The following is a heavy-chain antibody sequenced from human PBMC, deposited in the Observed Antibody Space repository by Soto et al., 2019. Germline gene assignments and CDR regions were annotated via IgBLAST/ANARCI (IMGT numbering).Heavy chain of an antibody. CDR1: GGSISSSSYY. CDR2: IYYIGST. V-gene: IGHV4-39*01. Sequence: QLQLQESGPGLVKPSETLSLTCTVSGGSISSSSYYWGWIRQPPGKGLEWIGSIYYIGSTYYNPSLQSRVTISVDTSKNQFSLKLSSVTAADTAVYYCARGRRYSSSWYSDYWGQGTLVTVSS. J-gene: IGHJ4*02. CDR3: ARGRRYSSSWYSDY. D-gene: IGHD6-13*01.